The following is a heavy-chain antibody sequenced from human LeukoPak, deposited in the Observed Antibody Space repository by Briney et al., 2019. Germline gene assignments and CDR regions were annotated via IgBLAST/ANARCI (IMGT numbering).Heavy chain of an antibody. J-gene: IGHJ5*02. D-gene: IGHD4-11*01. V-gene: IGHV1-69*05. CDR3: ARGGYSNYDNWFDP. CDR2: IIPIFGTA. Sequence: SVXVSCXAXXGXXSSYAIXXVRQAPGQGLEWMGGIIPIFGTANYAQKFQGRVSITTDESTSTAYMELSSLRSEDTAVYYCARGGYSNYDNWFDPWGQGTLVTVSS. CDR1: XGXXSSYA.